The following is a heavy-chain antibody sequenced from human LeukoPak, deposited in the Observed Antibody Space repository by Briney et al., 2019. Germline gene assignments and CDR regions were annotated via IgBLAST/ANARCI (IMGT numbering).Heavy chain of an antibody. D-gene: IGHD4-17*01. CDR2: ISGSGGST. Sequence: GGSLRLSCAASGFTFSSYAMSWVRQAPGKGREGVSAISGSGGSTYYADSVKGRFTISRDNSKNTLYLQMNSLRAEDTAVYYCAKAEHGDYETFQHWGQGTLVTVSS. V-gene: IGHV3-23*01. J-gene: IGHJ1*01. CDR3: AKAEHGDYETFQH. CDR1: GFTFSSYA.